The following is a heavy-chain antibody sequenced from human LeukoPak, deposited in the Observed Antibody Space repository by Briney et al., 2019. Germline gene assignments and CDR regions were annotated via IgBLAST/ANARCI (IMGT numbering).Heavy chain of an antibody. CDR2: MNPNSGNT. V-gene: IGHV1-8*01. CDR1: GYTFTSYD. J-gene: IGHJ4*02. D-gene: IGHD6-13*01. Sequence: ASVKVSCKASGYTFTSYDINWVRQATGQGPEWMGWMNPNSGNTGYAQKFQGRVTMTRNTSISTAYMELSSLRSEDTAVYYCARDRSLASSSWPHFDYWGQGTLVTVSS. CDR3: ARDRSLASSSWPHFDY.